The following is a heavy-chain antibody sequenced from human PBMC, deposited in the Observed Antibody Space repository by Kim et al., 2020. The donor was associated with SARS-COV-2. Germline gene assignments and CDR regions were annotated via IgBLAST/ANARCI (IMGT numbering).Heavy chain of an antibody. CDR2: ISYDGSNK. CDR3: AKDRDYVWGSYRPSYYFDY. V-gene: IGHV3-30*18. CDR1: GFTFSSYG. Sequence: GGSLRLSCAASGFTFSSYGMHWVRQAPGKGLEWVAVISYDGSNKYYADSVKGRFTISRDNSKNTLYLQMNSLRAEDTAVYYCAKDRDYVWGSYRPSYYFDYWGQGTLVTVSS. D-gene: IGHD3-16*02. J-gene: IGHJ4*02.